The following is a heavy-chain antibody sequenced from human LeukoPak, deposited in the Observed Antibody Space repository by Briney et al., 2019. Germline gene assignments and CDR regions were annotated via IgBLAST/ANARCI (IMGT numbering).Heavy chain of an antibody. CDR2: ISYSGGST. Sequence: GLTLRLSCSASGFPFSSYAMHWVRQAPGKGLEYVSAISYSGGSTYYADSVKGRFTISRDNSKNTLYLQMSSLRAEDTAVYFCVRGYSFGPYGMDVWGQGTTVTVSS. CDR1: GFPFSSYA. J-gene: IGHJ6*02. D-gene: IGHD2-15*01. CDR3: VRGYSFGPYGMDV. V-gene: IGHV3-64D*09.